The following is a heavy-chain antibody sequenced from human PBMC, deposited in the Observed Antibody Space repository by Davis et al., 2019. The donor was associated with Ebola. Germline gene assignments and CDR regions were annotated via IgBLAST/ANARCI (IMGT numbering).Heavy chain of an antibody. V-gene: IGHV1-2*02. J-gene: IGHJ5*02. D-gene: IGHD2-15*01. CDR2: INPNSGGT. CDR3: ARDSGGNSDDWFDP. CDR1: GYSFTGYY. Sequence: ASVKVSCKASGYSFTGYYMHWVRQAPGQGLEWMGWINPNSGGTNYAQRFQGRVTMTRDTSISTAYMDLSRLRSDDTAVYYCARDSGGNSDDWFDPWGQGTLVTVSS.